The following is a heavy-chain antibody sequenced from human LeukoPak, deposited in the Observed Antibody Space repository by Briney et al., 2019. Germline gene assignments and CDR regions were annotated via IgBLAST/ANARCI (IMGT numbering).Heavy chain of an antibody. CDR3: ARARGRPKNYYYYYMDV. V-gene: IGHV4-34*01. Sequence: PSETLSLTCAVYGGSFSGYYWSWIRQPPGKGLEWIGEINHSGSTNYNPSLKSRVTISVDTSKNQFSLKLSSVTAADTAVYYCARARGRPKNYYYYYMDVWGKGTTVTVSS. J-gene: IGHJ6*03. CDR1: GGSFSGYY. D-gene: IGHD2/OR15-2a*01. CDR2: INHSGST.